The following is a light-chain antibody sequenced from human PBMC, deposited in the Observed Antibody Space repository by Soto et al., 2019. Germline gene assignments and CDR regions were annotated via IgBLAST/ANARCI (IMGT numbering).Light chain of an antibody. V-gene: IGKV1-8*01. CDR2: TAS. J-gene: IGKJ5*01. CDR3: QQYYSYPLT. CDR1: QSISSS. Sequence: AIRMTQSPSSFSASTGDRVTITCRASQSISSSLAWYQQKPGKAPKLLIYTASTLQSGVPSRFSGSGSGTDFTLTINSLHSEDFAIYYCQQYYSYPLTFGQGTRLAIK.